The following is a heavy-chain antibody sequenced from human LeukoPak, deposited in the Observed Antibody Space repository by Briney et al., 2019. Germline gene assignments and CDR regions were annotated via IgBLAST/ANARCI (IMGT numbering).Heavy chain of an antibody. J-gene: IGHJ4*02. V-gene: IGHV3-7*01. CDR1: GFTFSSYW. CDR3: ARSGYSYGYGTYYFDY. D-gene: IGHD5-18*01. Sequence: PGGSLRLSCVASGFTFSSYWMSWIRQAPGKGLEWVANINQDGSERYFVDSVRGRFTISRDNAKNSLFLEVNTLRAEDTAVYYCARSGYSYGYGTYYFDYWGQGTLVTVSS. CDR2: INQDGSER.